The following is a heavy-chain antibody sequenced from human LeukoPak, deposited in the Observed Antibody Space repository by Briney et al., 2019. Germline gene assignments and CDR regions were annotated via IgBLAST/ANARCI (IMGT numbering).Heavy chain of an antibody. V-gene: IGHV7-4-1*02. J-gene: IGHJ3*02. CDR1: GYTFTSYA. CDR3: ARDALSYYDSSGYYYDAFDI. D-gene: IGHD3-22*01. CDR2: INTNTGNP. Sequence: ASVKVSCKASGYTFTSYAMNWVRQAPGQGLEWMGWINTNTGNPAYAQGFTGRFVFSLDTSVSTAYLQISSLKAEDTAVYYCARDALSYYDSSGYYYDAFDIWGQGTMVTVSS.